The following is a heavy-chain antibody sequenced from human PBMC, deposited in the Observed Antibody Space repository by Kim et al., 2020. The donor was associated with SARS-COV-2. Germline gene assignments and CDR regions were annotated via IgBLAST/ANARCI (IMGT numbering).Heavy chain of an antibody. D-gene: IGHD3-22*01. CDR3: AKGKYYYDSSGYSTDFDY. J-gene: IGHJ4*02. CDR2: ISYDGSNK. Sequence: GGSLRLSCAASGFTFSSYGMHWVRQAPGKGLEWVAVISYDGSNKYYADSVKGRFTISRDNSKNTLYLQMNSLRAEDTAVYYCAKGKYYYDSSGYSTDFDYWGQGTLVTVSS. V-gene: IGHV3-30*18. CDR1: GFTFSSYG.